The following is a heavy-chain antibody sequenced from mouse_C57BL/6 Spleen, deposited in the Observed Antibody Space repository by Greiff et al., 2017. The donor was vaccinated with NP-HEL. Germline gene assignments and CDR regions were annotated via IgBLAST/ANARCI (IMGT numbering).Heavy chain of an antibody. CDR3: TTSNWDVDFDY. CDR2: IDPEDGDT. D-gene: IGHD4-1*02. V-gene: IGHV14-1*01. Sequence: VQLKESGAELVRPGASVKLSCTASGFNIKDYYMHWVKQRPEQGLEWIGRIDPEDGDTEYAPKFQGKATMTADISSNTAYLQLSSLTSEDTAVYYCTTSNWDVDFDYWGQGTTLTVSS. J-gene: IGHJ2*01. CDR1: GFNIKDYY.